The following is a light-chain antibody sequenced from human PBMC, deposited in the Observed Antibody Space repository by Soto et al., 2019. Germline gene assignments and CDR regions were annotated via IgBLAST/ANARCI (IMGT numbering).Light chain of an antibody. CDR2: DAS. CDR3: QQYNSYLYT. Sequence: DLQMTQSPSPLSASVGDRVTITCRASQSISSWLAWYQQKPGKAPKLLIYDASSLESGVPSRFSGSGSGTEFTLTISSLQPDDFATYYCQQYNSYLYTFGQGTKLEIK. V-gene: IGKV1-5*01. J-gene: IGKJ2*01. CDR1: QSISSW.